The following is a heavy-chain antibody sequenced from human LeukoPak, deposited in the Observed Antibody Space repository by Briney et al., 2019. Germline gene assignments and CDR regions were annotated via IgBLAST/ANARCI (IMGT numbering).Heavy chain of an antibody. CDR3: ARIHRYCSGGACYVLDN. CDR2: IYYSGST. Sequence: SQTLSLTCTVSGGSISSGGYYWSWIRQHPGKGLEWIGYIYYSGSTYYNPSLKSRVTISVDTSKNQFSLKLSSVTAADTAVYYCARIHRYCSGGACYVLDNWGQGTLVAVSS. J-gene: IGHJ4*02. V-gene: IGHV4-31*03. D-gene: IGHD2-15*01. CDR1: GGSISSGGYY.